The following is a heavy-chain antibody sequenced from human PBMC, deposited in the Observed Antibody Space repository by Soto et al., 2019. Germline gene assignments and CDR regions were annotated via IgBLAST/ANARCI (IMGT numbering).Heavy chain of an antibody. J-gene: IGHJ4*02. CDR2: LSGSGGST. CDR3: AKDSGYDHTD. Sequence: EVQLLESGGGLVQPGGSLRLSCAASGFTFGSSGMSWVRQAPGKGLEWISGLSGSGGSTYYADSVKGRFTISRDTSKSTLYLQMHSLRVEDTPVYYCAKDSGYDHTDWGQGTLVTVSS. CDR1: GFTFGSSG. D-gene: IGHD5-12*01. V-gene: IGHV3-23*01.